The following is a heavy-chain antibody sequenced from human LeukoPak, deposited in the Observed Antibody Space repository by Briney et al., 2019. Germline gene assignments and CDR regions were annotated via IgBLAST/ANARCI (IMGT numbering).Heavy chain of an antibody. J-gene: IGHJ4*02. CDR3: ARDTAVTGFDF. V-gene: IGHV3-30-3*01. CDR2: MSYDGSSK. Sequence: GGSLRLSCAASGFTFSRFAMHWVRQAPGKGLEWLAVMSYDGSSKYYTDSVKGRFTISRDSSKNTLYLQMNNLRLEDTAVYFCARDTAVTGFDFWGQGSLVTVSS. D-gene: IGHD6-19*01. CDR1: GFTFSRFA.